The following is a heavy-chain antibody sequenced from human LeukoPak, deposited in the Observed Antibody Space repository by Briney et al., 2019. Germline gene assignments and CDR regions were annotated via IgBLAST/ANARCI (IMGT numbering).Heavy chain of an antibody. Sequence: PGGSLRLSCAASGFSFSSLAMNWVRQAPGKGLEWVSSISSSSSYIYYADSVKGRFTISRDNAKNSLYLQMNSLRAEDTAVYYCARVVDCSGGSCYGNWFDPWGQGTLVTVSS. D-gene: IGHD2-15*01. J-gene: IGHJ5*02. CDR1: GFSFSSLA. CDR3: ARVVDCSGGSCYGNWFDP. CDR2: ISSSSSYI. V-gene: IGHV3-21*01.